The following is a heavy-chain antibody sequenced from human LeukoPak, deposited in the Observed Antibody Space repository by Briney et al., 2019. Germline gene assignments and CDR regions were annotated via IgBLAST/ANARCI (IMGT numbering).Heavy chain of an antibody. J-gene: IGHJ4*02. Sequence: GGSLRLSRAASGFTFSDYYMSWIRQAPGKGLEWVSYISSSGSTIYYADSAKGRFTISRDNAKNSLYLQMNSPRAEDTAVYYCASVVPAAMYFDYWGQGTLVTVSS. V-gene: IGHV3-11*04. CDR3: ASVVPAAMYFDY. CDR1: GFTFSDYY. D-gene: IGHD2-2*01. CDR2: ISSSGSTI.